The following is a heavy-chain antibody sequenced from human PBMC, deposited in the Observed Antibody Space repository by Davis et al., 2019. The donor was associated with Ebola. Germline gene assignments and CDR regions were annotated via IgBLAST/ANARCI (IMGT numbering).Heavy chain of an antibody. CDR2: ISGSSLNT. D-gene: IGHD3-22*01. CDR3: AKGTTMIVVVISDY. CDR1: GSRFTNYG. Sequence: GGSLRLSCAASGSRFTNYGMSWVRQAPGKGLEWISFISGSSLNTYYADSVKGRFTISRDNSKNTLYLQMNSLRAEDTAVYYCAKGTTMIVVVISDYWGQGTLVTVSS. V-gene: IGHV3-23*01. J-gene: IGHJ4*02.